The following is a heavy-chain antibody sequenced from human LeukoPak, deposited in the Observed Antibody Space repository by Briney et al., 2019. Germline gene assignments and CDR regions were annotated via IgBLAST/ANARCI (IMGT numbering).Heavy chain of an antibody. J-gene: IGHJ3*02. CDR2: IYSDGSST. Sequence: GGSLRLSCAASGFTLSRYWMYWVRQVPGKGPVWVSHIYSDGSSTFYADSVKGRFAISRDNAENTLYLQMNSLRPEDTAVYYCARGIPLGIWGQGTMVTVSS. CDR3: ARGIPLGI. V-gene: IGHV3-74*01. CDR1: GFTLSRYW. D-gene: IGHD3-16*01.